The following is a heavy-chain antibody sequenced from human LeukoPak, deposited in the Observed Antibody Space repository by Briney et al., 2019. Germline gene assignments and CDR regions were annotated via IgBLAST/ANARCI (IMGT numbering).Heavy chain of an antibody. J-gene: IGHJ4*02. CDR2: IIPIFGRA. V-gene: IGHV1-69*05. Sequence: GASVKVSCKASGGTFSSYAISWVRQAPGQGLEWMGGIIPIFGRANYAQKFQGRVTITTDESTSTAYMELSSLRSEDTAVYYCARDRFTMVRGVTLDYWGQGTLVTVSS. CDR3: ARDRFTMVRGVTLDY. CDR1: GGTFSSYA. D-gene: IGHD3-10*01.